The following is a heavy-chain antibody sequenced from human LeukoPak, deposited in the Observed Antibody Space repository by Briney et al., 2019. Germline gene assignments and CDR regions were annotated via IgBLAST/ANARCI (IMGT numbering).Heavy chain of an antibody. CDR2: MSGYNGNP. CDR1: GYSFTTYG. J-gene: IGHJ4*02. V-gene: IGHV1-18*01. Sequence: ASVKVSCKASGYSFTTYGINWVRQAPGQGLEWMGWMSGYNGNPNYAEKFQGRVTMTTDTSTGTAYMELRSLSSDDTAVYYCARENYYDSSGVKTHWGQGTLVTVSS. CDR3: ARENYYDSSGVKTH. D-gene: IGHD3-22*01.